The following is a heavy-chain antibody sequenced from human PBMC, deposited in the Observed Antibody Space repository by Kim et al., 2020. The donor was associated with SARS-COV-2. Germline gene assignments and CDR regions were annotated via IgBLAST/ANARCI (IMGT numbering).Heavy chain of an antibody. CDR3: VRENYWAFDI. V-gene: IGHV3-48*04. CDR1: GFTLSLYS. Sequence: GGSLRLSCAASGFTLSLYSMNWVRQSPGKGLEWVSHISCTGTSTKHADSVRGRFTISRDNAKNSLFLQMNGLRAEDTAVYYCVRENYWAFDIWGQGTLVTVSS. J-gene: IGHJ3*02. CDR2: ISCTGTST. D-gene: IGHD2-15*01.